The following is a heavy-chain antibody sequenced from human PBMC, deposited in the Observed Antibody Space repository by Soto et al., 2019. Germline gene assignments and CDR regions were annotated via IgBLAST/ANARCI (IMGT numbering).Heavy chain of an antibody. CDR3: TTAYYAFWSGYAFDY. CDR2: IKSKTDGGTT. V-gene: IGHV3-15*07. CDR1: GFTFNNAW. J-gene: IGHJ4*02. Sequence: EVQLVESGGGLVKPGGSLRLSCAASGFTFNNAWMNWVRQAPGKGLEWAGHIKSKTDGGTTDYAAPVEGRFTISRDDSKNTLYLQMDSLKTEDTAVYYCTTAYYAFWSGYAFDYWGQGTLVTVSS. D-gene: IGHD3-3*01.